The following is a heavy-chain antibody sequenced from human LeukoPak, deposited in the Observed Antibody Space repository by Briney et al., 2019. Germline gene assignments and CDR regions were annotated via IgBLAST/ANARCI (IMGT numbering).Heavy chain of an antibody. CDR2: THHSGAT. J-gene: IGHJ4*02. Sequence: KPSETLSLTCIVSGVSITSNYWSWIRQPPGKGLEWLGYTHHSGATSYNPSLKSRSTMSLDTSNNQFSLKLSSVTAADTAVYYCARSSGHSYGDFDYWGQGNLVTVSS. D-gene: IGHD5-18*01. CDR3: ARSSGHSYGDFDY. V-gene: IGHV4-59*01. CDR1: GVSITSNY.